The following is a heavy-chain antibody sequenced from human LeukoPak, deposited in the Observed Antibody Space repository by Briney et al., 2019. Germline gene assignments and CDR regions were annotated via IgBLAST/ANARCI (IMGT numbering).Heavy chain of an antibody. Sequence: PSETLSLTCTVSGGSISGYYWSWIRQPPGKGLEWIGYIYYGGSTNYNPPLKSRVTMSVVKSKNLFSLNRSPVTAADTAVYYCARHGTDYWGQGTLVTVSP. CDR1: GGSISGYY. V-gene: IGHV4-59*08. CDR2: IYYGGST. CDR3: ARHGTDY. J-gene: IGHJ4*02.